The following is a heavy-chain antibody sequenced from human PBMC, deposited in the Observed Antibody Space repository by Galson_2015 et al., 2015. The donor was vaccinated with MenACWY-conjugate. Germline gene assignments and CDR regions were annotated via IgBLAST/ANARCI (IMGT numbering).Heavy chain of an antibody. CDR1: GYTFTSYG. Sequence: SVKVSCKASGYTFTSYGISWVRQAPGQGLEWMGWISAYNGNTNYAQKLQGRVTMTTDTSTSTAYMELRSLRSDDTAVYYCARDSGYCSGGSCSGPIDYWGQGTLVTVSS. V-gene: IGHV1-18*01. CDR3: ARDSGYCSGGSCSGPIDY. CDR2: ISAYNGNT. J-gene: IGHJ4*02. D-gene: IGHD2-15*01.